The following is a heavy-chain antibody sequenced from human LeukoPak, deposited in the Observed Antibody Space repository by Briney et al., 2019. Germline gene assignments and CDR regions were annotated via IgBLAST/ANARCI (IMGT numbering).Heavy chain of an antibody. CDR2: IKQDGSEK. CDR3: ARERKGIQLWPRGHDYYYMDV. CDR1: GFTFSSYE. D-gene: IGHD5-18*01. J-gene: IGHJ6*03. Sequence: PGGSLRLSCAASGFTFSSYEMNWVRQAPGKGLEWVANIKQDGSEKYYVDSVKGRFTISRDNAKNSLYLQMNSLRAEDTAVYYCARERKGIQLWPRGHDYYYMDVWGKGTTVTVSS. V-gene: IGHV3-7*01.